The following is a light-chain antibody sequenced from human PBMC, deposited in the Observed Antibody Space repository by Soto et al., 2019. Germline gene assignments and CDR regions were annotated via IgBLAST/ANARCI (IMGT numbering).Light chain of an antibody. V-gene: IGLV2-14*01. CDR2: DVS. CDR1: SSDIGGYNY. Sequence: QSALTQPASVSGSPGQSITISCTGTSSDIGGYNYVSWCQQHPGKAPKLMIYDVSNRPSGVSNRFSGSKSGSTASLTISGLQAEDEADYYCSSYTSSNTLVFGTGTKVTVL. J-gene: IGLJ1*01. CDR3: SSYTSSNTLV.